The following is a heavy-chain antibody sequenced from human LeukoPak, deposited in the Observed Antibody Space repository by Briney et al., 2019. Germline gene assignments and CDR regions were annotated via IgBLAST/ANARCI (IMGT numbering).Heavy chain of an antibody. CDR3: AAQSFGWFDP. D-gene: IGHD1-26*01. Sequence: GGSLRLSCAASGSTFSSSWMSWVRQAPGKGPEWVAHMNQDGRVKYYVDSVKGRFSISRDNAKNSPYLQMNSLRAEDTAVYYCAAQSFGWFDPWGQGTLVTVSS. J-gene: IGHJ5*02. CDR2: MNQDGRVK. V-gene: IGHV3-7*05. CDR1: GSTFSSSW.